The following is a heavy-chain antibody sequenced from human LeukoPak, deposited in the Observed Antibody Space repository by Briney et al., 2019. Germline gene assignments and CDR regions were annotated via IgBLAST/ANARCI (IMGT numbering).Heavy chain of an antibody. CDR2: ISYAGSNK. Sequence: GGSLRLSCAASGFTFSNYGMHWVRQAPGKGLEWVSVISYAGSNKYYADSVKGRFTISRDNSKNTLYLQMNSLRAEDTAMYYCARNSGSTALWGQGTLVTVSS. V-gene: IGHV3-30*03. CDR1: GFTFSNYG. J-gene: IGHJ4*02. D-gene: IGHD1-26*01. CDR3: ARNSGSTAL.